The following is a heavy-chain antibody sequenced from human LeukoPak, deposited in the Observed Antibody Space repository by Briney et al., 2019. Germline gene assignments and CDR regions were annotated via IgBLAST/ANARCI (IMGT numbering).Heavy chain of an antibody. CDR2: LYTSGST. D-gene: IGHD6-19*01. V-gene: IGHV4-4*07. J-gene: IGHJ4*02. CDR3: ACSSSGWFWNY. CDR1: GGSISSYY. Sequence: SETLSLTCTVSGGSISSYYWSWIRQPPGKRLEWIGRLYTSGSTNYNPSLKSRVTMSVDTSKNQFSLKLSSVTAADTAVYYCACSSSGWFWNYWGQGTLVTVSS.